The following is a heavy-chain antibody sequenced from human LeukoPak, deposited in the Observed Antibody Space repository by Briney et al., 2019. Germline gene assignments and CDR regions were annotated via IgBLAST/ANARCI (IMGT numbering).Heavy chain of an antibody. J-gene: IGHJ4*02. D-gene: IGHD2-15*01. CDR3: ARCSGGSCYHSADY. CDR2: IRSGSRNI. Sequence: GGSLRLSCAASGFTFSTYRMNWVRQAPGKGLDWVSSIRSGSRNIYYADSVKGRFTISRDNAKNSLYLQMNSLRAEDTAVYYCARCSGGSCYHSADYWGQGTLVTVSS. V-gene: IGHV3-21*01. CDR1: GFTFSTYR.